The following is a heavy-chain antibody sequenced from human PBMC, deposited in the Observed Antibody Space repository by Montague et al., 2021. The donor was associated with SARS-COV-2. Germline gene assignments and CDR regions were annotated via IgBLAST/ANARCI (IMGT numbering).Heavy chain of an antibody. D-gene: IGHD3-9*01. CDR3: ARVYYDISAMDV. V-gene: IGHV4-61*01. Sequence: SETLSLTCTVSGGSVSSDSYYWSWLRQPPGKGLEWIGYFYYSGSTNYNPSLKSRVTISADTSKNQFSLKLTSVTAADTAVYFCARVYYDISAMDVWGQGTTVTVSS. J-gene: IGHJ6*02. CDR2: FYYSGST. CDR1: GGSVSSDSYY.